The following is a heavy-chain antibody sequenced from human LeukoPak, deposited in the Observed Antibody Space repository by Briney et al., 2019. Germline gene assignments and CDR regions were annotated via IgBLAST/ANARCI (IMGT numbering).Heavy chain of an antibody. V-gene: IGHV1-69*13. CDR1: GGTFSSYA. D-gene: IGHD2-2*01. CDR3: ARDLFGSPQDVVVVPAADHYYYYGMDV. Sequence: SVKVSCKASGGTFSSYAIGWVRQAPGQGLEWMGGIIPIFGTANYAQKFQGRVTITADESTSTAYMELSSLRSEDTAVYYCARDLFGSPQDVVVVPAADHYYYYGMDVWGQGTTVTVSS. CDR2: IIPIFGTA. J-gene: IGHJ6*02.